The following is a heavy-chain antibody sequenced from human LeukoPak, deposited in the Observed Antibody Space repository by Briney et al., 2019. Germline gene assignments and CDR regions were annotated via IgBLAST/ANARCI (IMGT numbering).Heavy chain of an antibody. J-gene: IGHJ4*02. Sequence: SETLSLTCTVSGGSISSYYWSWIRQPPGKGLEWIGYIYYSGSTNYNPSLKSRVTISVDRSKNQFSLKLSSVTAADTAVYYCARVTHKGIEARPVFDYWGQGTLVTVSS. CDR2: IYYSGST. V-gene: IGHV4-59*12. D-gene: IGHD6-6*01. CDR3: ARVTHKGIEARPVFDY. CDR1: GGSISSYY.